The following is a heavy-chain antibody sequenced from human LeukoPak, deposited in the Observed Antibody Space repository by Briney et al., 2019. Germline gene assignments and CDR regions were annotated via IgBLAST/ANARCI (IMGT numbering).Heavy chain of an antibody. J-gene: IGHJ4*02. CDR2: ISGSSGST. D-gene: IGHD2-21*02. Sequence: GGSLRLSCASSGFTFSSYAMSWVRQAPGKGLEWVSAISGSSGSTYYADSVKGRFTISRDNSKNTLYLQMNSLRAEDTAVYYCTIGEHIVVVTAIGYYFDYWGQGTLVTVSS. V-gene: IGHV3-23*01. CDR3: TIGEHIVVVTAIGYYFDY. CDR1: GFTFSSYA.